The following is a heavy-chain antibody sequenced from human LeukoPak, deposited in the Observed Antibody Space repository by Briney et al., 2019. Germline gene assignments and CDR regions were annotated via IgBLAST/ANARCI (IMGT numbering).Heavy chain of an antibody. J-gene: IGHJ6*03. CDR3: ARGGSGSYYYYYYYMDV. CDR2: ISYDGSKK. V-gene: IGHV3-30*01. Sequence: GGSLRLSCAASGFTFSSHAMHWVRQAPGKGLEWVAVISYDGSKKSYADSVKGRFTVSRDSSKNTLYLEMNSLRAEDTAVYYCARGGSGSYYYYYYYMDVWGKGTTVTVSS. CDR1: GFTFSSHA. D-gene: IGHD3-10*01.